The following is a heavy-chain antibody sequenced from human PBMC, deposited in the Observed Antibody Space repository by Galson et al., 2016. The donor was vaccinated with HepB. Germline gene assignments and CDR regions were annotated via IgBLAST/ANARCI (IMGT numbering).Heavy chain of an antibody. J-gene: IGHJ5*02. CDR3: ARVSADYDCGSAYDGGWFVR. V-gene: IGHV1-18*04. CDR1: GYTFTTYG. D-gene: IGHD3-3*01. Sequence: SVKVSCKASGYTFTTYGIIWVRQAPGQGPEWMGWISPYKGNTKYAQKFQGRVTMTTDTSTTTAYLELRRLRSDDKAAYYCARVSADYDCGSAYDGGWFVRWDQGTLVTASS. CDR2: ISPYKGNT.